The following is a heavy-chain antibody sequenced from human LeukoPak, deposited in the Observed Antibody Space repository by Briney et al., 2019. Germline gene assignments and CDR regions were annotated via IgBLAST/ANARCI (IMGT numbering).Heavy chain of an antibody. CDR2: IYSGGST. CDR3: ARVIRGSGSEYFQH. J-gene: IGHJ1*01. V-gene: IGHV3-53*01. D-gene: IGHD3-10*01. CDR1: GLTVSSNY. Sequence: GGSLRLSCAASGLTVSSNYMSWVRQAPGKGLEWVAVIYSGGSTYYADSVKGRFTISRDNSKNTLYLQMNSLRAEDTAVYYCARVIRGSGSEYFQHWGQGALVTVSS.